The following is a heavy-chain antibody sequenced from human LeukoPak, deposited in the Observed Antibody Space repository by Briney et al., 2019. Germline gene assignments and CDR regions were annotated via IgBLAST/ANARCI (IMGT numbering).Heavy chain of an antibody. D-gene: IGHD3-22*01. Sequence: GGSLRLSCAASGFTFSSYAMSWVRQAPGKGLGWVAVISYDGSNKYYADSVKGRFTISRDNSKNTLYLQMNSLRAEDTAVYYCAKAAYYYDSSGYYPDYYYYYGMDVWGQGTTVTVSS. CDR2: ISYDGSNK. CDR3: AKAAYYYDSSGYYPDYYYYYGMDV. V-gene: IGHV3-30*18. J-gene: IGHJ6*01. CDR1: GFTFSSYA.